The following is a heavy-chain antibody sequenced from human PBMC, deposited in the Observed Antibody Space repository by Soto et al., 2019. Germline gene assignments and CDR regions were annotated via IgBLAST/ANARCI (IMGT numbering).Heavy chain of an antibody. V-gene: IGHV6-1*01. Sequence: PPQTLSLTSGISGDSVSSNSAAWNWLRQSPSRGLEWLGRTYYTSKWYTDYAVSVESRITINPDTSKNLFSLQLNFVTPEDTAVYFCARGEQYSGRIFDYWGQGTLVTVSS. CDR1: GDSVSSNSAA. D-gene: IGHD1-26*01. J-gene: IGHJ4*02. CDR3: ARGEQYSGRIFDY. CDR2: TYYTSKWYT.